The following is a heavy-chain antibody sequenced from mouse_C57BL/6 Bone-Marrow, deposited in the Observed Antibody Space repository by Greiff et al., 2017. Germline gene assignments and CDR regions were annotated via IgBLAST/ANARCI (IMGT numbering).Heavy chain of an antibody. V-gene: IGHV5-17*01. CDR1: GFTFSDYG. J-gene: IGHJ2*01. CDR3: ASRYYGSSYFDY. D-gene: IGHD1-1*01. CDR2: ISSGSSTI. Sequence: EVKVEESGGGLVKPGGSLKLSCAASGFTFSDYGMHWVRQAPEKGLEWVAYISSGSSTIYYADTVKGRFTISRDNAKNTLFLQMTSLRSEDTAMYYCASRYYGSSYFDYWGQGTTLTVSS.